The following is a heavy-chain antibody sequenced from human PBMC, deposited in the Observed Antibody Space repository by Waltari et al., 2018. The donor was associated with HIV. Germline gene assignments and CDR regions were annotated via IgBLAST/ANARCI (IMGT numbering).Heavy chain of an antibody. D-gene: IGHD2-8*01. V-gene: IGHV3-7*01. CDR1: GFTFSSYW. CDR3: AVRSPARRLNWFDP. J-gene: IGHJ5*02. Sequence: EVQLVESGGGLVQPGGSLRLSCAASGFTFSSYWMSWVRQAPGKGRELVAKIKQDGSEKYYVDSMKGRFTISRDNAKNSLYLQINSLRAEDTAVYYCAVRSPARRLNWFDPWGQGTLVIVSS. CDR2: IKQDGSEK.